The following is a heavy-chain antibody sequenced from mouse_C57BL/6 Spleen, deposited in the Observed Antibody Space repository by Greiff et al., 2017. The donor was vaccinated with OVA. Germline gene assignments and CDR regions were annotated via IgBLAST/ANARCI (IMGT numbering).Heavy chain of an antibody. J-gene: IGHJ2*01. V-gene: IGHV1-59*01. CDR3: ATGDGNY. Sequence: QVQLQQPGAELVRPGTSVKLSCKASGYTFTSYWMHWVKQRPGQGLEWIGVIDPSDSYTNYNQKFKGKATLTVDTSSSTAYMQLSSLTSEDSAVYYCATGDGNYGGQGTTLTVSS. CDR1: GYTFTSYW. CDR2: IDPSDSYT. D-gene: IGHD2-1*01.